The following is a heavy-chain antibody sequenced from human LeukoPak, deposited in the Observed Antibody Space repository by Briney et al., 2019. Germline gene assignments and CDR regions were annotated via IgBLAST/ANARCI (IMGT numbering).Heavy chain of an antibody. CDR1: GYTFTSYD. J-gene: IGHJ4*02. CDR2: MNPNSGNT. CDR3: ARRSSGYDGYYFDY. V-gene: IGHV1-8*01. D-gene: IGHD5-12*01. Sequence: GASVKVSCKASGYTFTSYDINWVRQATGQGLEWMGWMNPNSGNTGYAQKFQGRVTMTRNTSISTAYMELSRLRSEDTAVYYCARRSSGYDGYYFDYWGQGTLVTVSS.